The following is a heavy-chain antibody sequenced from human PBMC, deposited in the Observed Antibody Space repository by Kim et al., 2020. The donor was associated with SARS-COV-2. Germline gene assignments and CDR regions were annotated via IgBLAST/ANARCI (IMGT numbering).Heavy chain of an antibody. D-gene: IGHD3-10*01. J-gene: IGHJ5*02. Sequence: SETLSLTCTVSGDSISSGTHYWGWVRQHPGKVLEWIGYINNSGSTYYNLSLKSRVSISADTSKNQFSLKLSSVTAADTAVYYCARSLVRGANWFDPWGQG. CDR1: GDSISSGTHY. CDR3: ARSLVRGANWFDP. CDR2: INNSGST. V-gene: IGHV4-31*03.